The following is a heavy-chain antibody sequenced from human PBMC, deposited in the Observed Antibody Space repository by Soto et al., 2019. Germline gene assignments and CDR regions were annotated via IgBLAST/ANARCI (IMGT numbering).Heavy chain of an antibody. CDR2: IYYSGST. D-gene: IGHD3-3*01. Sequence: SETLSLTCTVSGGSISSYYWSWIRQPPGKGLEWIGYIYYSGSTNYNPSLKSRVTISVDTSKNQFSLKLSSVTAADTAVYYCARKSGYPLPYFDYWGQGTLVTVSS. J-gene: IGHJ4*02. CDR1: GGSISSYY. CDR3: ARKSGYPLPYFDY. V-gene: IGHV4-59*01.